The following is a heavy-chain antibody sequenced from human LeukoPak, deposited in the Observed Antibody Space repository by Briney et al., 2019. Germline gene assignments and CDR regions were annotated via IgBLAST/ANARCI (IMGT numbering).Heavy chain of an antibody. V-gene: IGHV3-30*18. D-gene: IGHD2-8*01. J-gene: IGHJ3*02. CDR3: AKLGIMVYAMSAFDI. CDR2: ISYDGSNK. Sequence: SCKASGYTFTSYGMHWVRQAPGKGLEWVAVISYDGSNKYYADSVKGRFTISRDNSKNTLYLQMNSLRAEDTAVYYCAKLGIMVYAMSAFDIWGQGTMVTVSS. CDR1: GYTFTSYG.